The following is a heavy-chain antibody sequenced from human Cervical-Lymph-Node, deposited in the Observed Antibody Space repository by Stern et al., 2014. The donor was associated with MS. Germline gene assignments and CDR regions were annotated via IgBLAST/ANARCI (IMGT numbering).Heavy chain of an antibody. CDR2: IWYDGSNK. D-gene: IGHD3-10*01. Sequence: VQLVESGGGVVQPGRSLRLSCAASGFTFSSYGMHWVRQAPGKGLEWVAVIWYDGSNKYYADSVKGRFTISRDNSKNTLYLQMNSLRAEDTAVYYCAREDGSAARDYWGQGTLVTVSS. V-gene: IGHV3-33*01. CDR1: GFTFSSYG. J-gene: IGHJ4*02. CDR3: AREDGSAARDY.